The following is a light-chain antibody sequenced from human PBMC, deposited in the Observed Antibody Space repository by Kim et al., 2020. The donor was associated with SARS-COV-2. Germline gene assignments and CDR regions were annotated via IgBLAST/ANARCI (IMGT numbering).Light chain of an antibody. CDR3: SSYTSSNTLL. Sequence: QSALTQPASVSGSPGQSITISCTGTGSDVGGYNYVSWYQQEPGKAPKLLIYDVNKRPSGVSNRFSGSKSGNTASLTISGLQAEDEADYYCSSYTSSNTLLFGGGTQLTVL. V-gene: IGLV2-14*01. CDR2: DVN. J-gene: IGLJ2*01. CDR1: GSDVGGYNY.